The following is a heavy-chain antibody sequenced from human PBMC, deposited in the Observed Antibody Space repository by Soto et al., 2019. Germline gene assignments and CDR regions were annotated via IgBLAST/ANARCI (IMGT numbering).Heavy chain of an antibody. CDR2: INHSGST. CDR1: GGSFSGYY. CDR3: ARAPKKVTHGDYVVGFDY. Sequence: SETLSLTCAVYGGSFSGYYWSWIRQPPGKGLEWIGEINHSGSTNYNPSLKSRVTISVDTSKNQFSLKLSSVTAADTAVYYCARAPKKVTHGDYVVGFDYWGQGTLVTVSS. D-gene: IGHD4-17*01. V-gene: IGHV4-34*01. J-gene: IGHJ4*02.